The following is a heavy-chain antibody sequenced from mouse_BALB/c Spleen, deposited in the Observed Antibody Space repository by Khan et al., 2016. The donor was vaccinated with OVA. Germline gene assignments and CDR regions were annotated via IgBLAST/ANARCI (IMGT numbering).Heavy chain of an antibody. V-gene: IGHV1-5*01. J-gene: IGHJ3*01. Sequence: VQLKQSGTVLARPGASVKMSCKASGYSFTSYLIHWVKQRPGQGLEWIGDIYPGNSDTSYNQKFKDKAKLPAGTSASTAYMELSNLTNEDSAVYYCTRGGYSSFAYWGQGTLVTVSA. CDR3: TRGGYSSFAY. CDR1: GYSFTSYL. CDR2: IYPGNSDT. D-gene: IGHD1-3*01.